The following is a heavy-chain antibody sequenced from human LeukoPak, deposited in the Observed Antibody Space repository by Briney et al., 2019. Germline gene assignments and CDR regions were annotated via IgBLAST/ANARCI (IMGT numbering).Heavy chain of an antibody. D-gene: IGHD3-16*01. V-gene: IGHV3-33*01. J-gene: IGHJ6*02. CDR2: IWYDGSNK. CDR3: ARDPPPYVGMDV. CDR1: GFTFSSYG. Sequence: GGSLRLSCAASGFTFSSYGMHWVRQAPGKGLEWVAVIWYDGSNKYYADSVKGRFTISRDNSKNTLYLQMNSLRAEDTAVYYCARDPPPYVGMDVWGQGTTVTVSS.